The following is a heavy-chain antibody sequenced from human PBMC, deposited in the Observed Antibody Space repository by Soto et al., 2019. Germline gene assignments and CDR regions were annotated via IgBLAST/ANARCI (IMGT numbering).Heavy chain of an antibody. CDR1: GGSISSYY. D-gene: IGHD3-9*01. J-gene: IGHJ4*02. CDR3: ARGDYDILSGLDY. V-gene: IGHV4-59*01. Sequence: KPSETLSLTCTVSGGSISSYYWSWIRQPPGKGLEWIGYIYYSGSTNYNPSLKSGVAISVDTSKNQFSLKLSSVNAADPAVYYSARGDYDILSGLDYWGQGTLVAVSS. CDR2: IYYSGST.